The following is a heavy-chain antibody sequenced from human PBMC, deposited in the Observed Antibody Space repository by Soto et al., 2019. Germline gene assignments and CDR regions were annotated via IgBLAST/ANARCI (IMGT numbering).Heavy chain of an antibody. CDR2: ISSSSSYI. Sequence: EVQLVESGGGLVKPGGSLRLSCAASGFTFSSYSMNWVRQAPGKGLEWVSSISSSSSYIYYADSVKGRFTISIDNAKNSLYLQMNSLRAEDTAVYYCARDGAYGYDFWRGYSYYFDYWGQGTLVTVSS. V-gene: IGHV3-21*01. D-gene: IGHD3-3*01. CDR1: GFTFSSYS. CDR3: ARDGAYGYDFWRGYSYYFDY. J-gene: IGHJ4*02.